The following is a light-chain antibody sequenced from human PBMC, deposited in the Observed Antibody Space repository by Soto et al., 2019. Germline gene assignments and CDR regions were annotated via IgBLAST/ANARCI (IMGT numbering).Light chain of an antibody. CDR1: SEDVGGYNY. CDR2: EVT. Sequence: QSALTQPASVSGSPGQSITMSCSGTSEDVGGYNYVSWYQHHPGKAPKLLIYEVTNRPSGLSDRFSGSKSGNTASLTSSGLQDEDEADYYCSSYTSSNTLVFGTGTKLTVL. CDR3: SSYTSSNTLV. J-gene: IGLJ1*01. V-gene: IGLV2-14*01.